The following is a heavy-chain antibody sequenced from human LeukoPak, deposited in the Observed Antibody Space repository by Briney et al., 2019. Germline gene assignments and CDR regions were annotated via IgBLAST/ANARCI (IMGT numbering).Heavy chain of an antibody. CDR3: ASYPYDSSGYYWFADAFDI. J-gene: IGHJ3*02. V-gene: IGHV1-46*01. CDR2: INPSGGST. Sequence: ASVKVSCKTSGYTFTSYYIHWVRQAPGQGLEWMGIINPSGGSTSYAQKFQGRVTMTRDTSTSAVYMELSSLRSEDTAVYYCASYPYDSSGYYWFADAFDIWGQGTMVTVSS. D-gene: IGHD3-22*01. CDR1: GYTFTSYY.